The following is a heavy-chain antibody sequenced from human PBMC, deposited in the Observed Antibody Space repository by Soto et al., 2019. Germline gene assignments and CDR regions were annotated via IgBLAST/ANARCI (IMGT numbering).Heavy chain of an antibody. CDR3: ATLNSFGADY. D-gene: IGHD5-18*01. CDR1: GFTFSTYW. CDR2: IYSDGSGT. J-gene: IGHJ4*02. Sequence: GGSLRLSCAASGFTFSTYWMNWVRQAPGKGLVWVSRIYSDGSGTTYADSVKGRFTISRDNAKSMLYLQMNSLRVEDTAVYYCATLNSFGADYWGQGTLVTVSS. V-gene: IGHV3-74*01.